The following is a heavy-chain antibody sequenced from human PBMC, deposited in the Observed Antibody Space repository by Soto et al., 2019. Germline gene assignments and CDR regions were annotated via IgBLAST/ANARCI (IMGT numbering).Heavy chain of an antibody. CDR2: IIPIFGTA. CDR3: AIIYHGGNLYAFDI. J-gene: IGHJ3*02. V-gene: IGHV1-69*13. Sequence: SVKVSCKASGGTFSSYAISWVRQAPGQGLEWMGGIIPIFGTANYAQKFQGRVTITADESTSTAYMELSSLRSEDTAVYYCAIIYHGGNLYAFDIWGQGTMVTVSS. D-gene: IGHD2-15*01. CDR1: GGTFSSYA.